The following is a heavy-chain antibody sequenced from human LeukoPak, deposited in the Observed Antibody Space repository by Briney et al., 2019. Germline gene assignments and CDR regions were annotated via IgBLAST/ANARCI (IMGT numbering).Heavy chain of an antibody. D-gene: IGHD4-23*01. V-gene: IGHV1-2*02. J-gene: IGHJ5*02. CDR1: GYTFTGYY. Sequence: ASVKVSCKASGYTFTGYYMHWVRQAPGQGLEWMGWINPNSGGTNYAQKFRGRVTMTRDTSISTAYMELSRLRSDDTAVYYCAREGDGGNSDWFDPWGQGTLVTVSS. CDR3: AREGDGGNSDWFDP. CDR2: INPNSGGT.